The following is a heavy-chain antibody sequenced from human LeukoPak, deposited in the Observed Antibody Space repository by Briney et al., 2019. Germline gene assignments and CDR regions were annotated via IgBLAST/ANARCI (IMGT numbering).Heavy chain of an antibody. D-gene: IGHD5-24*01. J-gene: IGHJ4*02. Sequence: GGSLRLSCEASGFTFDDYAMHWVRQAPGKGLEWLSGISWNSGSIGYADSAKGRFTISRDNAKNSLYLQMNSLRAEDTALYYCAKDKGYNYGAFDYWGQGTLVTVSS. CDR2: ISWNSGSI. CDR1: GFTFDDYA. V-gene: IGHV3-9*01. CDR3: AKDKGYNYGAFDY.